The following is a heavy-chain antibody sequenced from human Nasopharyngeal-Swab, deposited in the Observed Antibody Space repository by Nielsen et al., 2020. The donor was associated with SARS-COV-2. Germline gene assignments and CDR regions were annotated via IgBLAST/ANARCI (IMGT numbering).Heavy chain of an antibody. CDR3: ARGMVGYCSGGSCYSRLLDY. CDR1: GFTFSSYG. J-gene: IGHJ4*02. V-gene: IGHV3-33*01. D-gene: IGHD2-15*01. CDR2: KWYDGSNK. Sequence: GESLKISCAASGFTFSSYGMHWVRQAPGKGLEWVAVKWYDGSNKYYADSVKGRFTISRDNSKNTLYLQMNSLRAEDTAVYYCARGMVGYCSGGSCYSRLLDYWGQGTLVTVSS.